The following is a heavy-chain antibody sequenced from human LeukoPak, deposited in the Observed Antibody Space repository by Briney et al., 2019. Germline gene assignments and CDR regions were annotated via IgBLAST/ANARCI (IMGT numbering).Heavy chain of an antibody. J-gene: IGHJ1*01. Sequence: SETLSLTCAVYGGSFSGYYWSWIRQPPGKGLEWIGEINHSGSTNYNPSLKSRVTISVDTSKNQFSLKLSSVTAADTAVYYCARGRRNYYDSSGYTQREYFQHWGQGTLVTVSS. CDR1: GGSFSGYY. D-gene: IGHD3-22*01. CDR2: INHSGST. CDR3: ARGRRNYYDSSGYTQREYFQH. V-gene: IGHV4-34*01.